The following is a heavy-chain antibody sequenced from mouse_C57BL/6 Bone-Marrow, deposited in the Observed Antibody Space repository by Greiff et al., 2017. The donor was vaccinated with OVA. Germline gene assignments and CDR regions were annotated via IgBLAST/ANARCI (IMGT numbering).Heavy chain of an antibody. J-gene: IGHJ4*01. D-gene: IGHD2-4*01. CDR2: IYPGDGDT. Sequence: QVQLQQSGPELVKPGASVKISCKASGYAFSSSWMNWVKQRPGKGLEWIGRIYPGDGDTNYNGKFKGKATLTADKSSSTAYMQLSSLTSEDSAVYVCARPYDYFYYAMDYWGQGTSVTVSS. V-gene: IGHV1-82*01. CDR3: ARPYDYFYYAMDY. CDR1: GYAFSSSW.